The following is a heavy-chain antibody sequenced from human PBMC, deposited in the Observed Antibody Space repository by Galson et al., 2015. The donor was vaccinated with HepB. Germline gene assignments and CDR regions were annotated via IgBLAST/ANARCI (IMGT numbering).Heavy chain of an antibody. Sequence: SVKVSCKASGGTFSSYAISWVRQAPGQGLEWMGGIIPIFGTANYAQKFQGRVTITADESTSTAYMELSSLRSEDTAVYYCARGDESYYYYYGMDVWGQGTTVTVSS. CDR3: ARGDESYYYYYGMDV. CDR2: IIPIFGTA. V-gene: IGHV1-69*13. CDR1: GGTFSSYA. J-gene: IGHJ6*02.